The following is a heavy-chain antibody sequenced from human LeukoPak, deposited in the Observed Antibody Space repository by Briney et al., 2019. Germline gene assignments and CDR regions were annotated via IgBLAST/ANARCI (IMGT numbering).Heavy chain of an antibody. CDR3: AREGQAAGTSFDY. V-gene: IGHV4-31*03. Sequence: PSETLSLTCTVPGGSISSGGYSWSWIRQLPGKGLEWIGYIYYSGTTYYNPSLKSRVTISVDTSKNQFSLKLSSVTAADTAVYYCAREGQAAGTSFDYWGQGTLVTVSS. J-gene: IGHJ4*02. CDR1: GGSISSGGYS. D-gene: IGHD6-13*01. CDR2: IYYSGTT.